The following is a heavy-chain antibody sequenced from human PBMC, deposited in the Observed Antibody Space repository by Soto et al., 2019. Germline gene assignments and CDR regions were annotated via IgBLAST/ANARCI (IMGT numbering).Heavy chain of an antibody. CDR1: GFTFSSYG. Sequence: QVQLVESGGGVVQPGRSLRLSCAASGFTFSSYGMHWVRQAPGKGLEWVAVISYDGSNKYYADSVKGRFTISRDNSNNTLHLQMNRLRAEDTAVYYCAKDRPSGSRPYYHGMDVWGQGTTVTVSS. D-gene: IGHD1-26*01. CDR3: AKDRPSGSRPYYHGMDV. V-gene: IGHV3-30*18. J-gene: IGHJ6*02. CDR2: ISYDGSNK.